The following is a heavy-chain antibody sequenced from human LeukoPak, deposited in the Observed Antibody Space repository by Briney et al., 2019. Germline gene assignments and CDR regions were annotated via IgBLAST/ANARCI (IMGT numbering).Heavy chain of an antibody. V-gene: IGHV3-21*01. D-gene: IGHD4-17*01. CDR3: ARQDDYGDFYHDY. CDR2: ISSSSYI. J-gene: IGHJ4*02. Sequence: PGGSLRLSCAASGFTFSSYSMNWVRQAPGKGLEWVSSISSSSYIYYADSVKGRFTISRDNAKNSLYLQMNSLRAEDTAVYYCARQDDYGDFYHDYWGQGTLVTVSS. CDR1: GFTFSSYS.